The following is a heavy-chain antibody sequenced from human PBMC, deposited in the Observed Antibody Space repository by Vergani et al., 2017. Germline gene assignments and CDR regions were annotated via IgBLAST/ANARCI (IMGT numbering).Heavy chain of an antibody. J-gene: IGHJ4*02. CDR3: ATSPPQYNWNYGDQFDY. Sequence: QVQLVESGGGVVQPGRSLRLSCAASGFTFSIYGMHWVRQAPGKGLEWVAVIWYDGSNKYYADSVKGRFTISRDNSKNTLYLQMNSLRAEDTAVYYCATSPPQYNWNYGDQFDYWGQGTLVTVSS. V-gene: IGHV3-33*01. D-gene: IGHD1-7*01. CDR2: IWYDGSNK. CDR1: GFTFSIYG.